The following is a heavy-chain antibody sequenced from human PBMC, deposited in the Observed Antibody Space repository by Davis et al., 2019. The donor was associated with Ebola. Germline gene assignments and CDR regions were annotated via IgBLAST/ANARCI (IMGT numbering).Heavy chain of an antibody. Sequence: GESLKISCKGSGYTFSSFWMNWVRQAPGKGLEWVSRINNDGTSTNYTDVVRGRFTVSRDNAKSMLYLQMSSLRVEDTAVYYCASYVVGWGRGTLVTVSS. CDR1: GYTFSSFW. CDR2: INNDGTST. CDR3: ASYVVG. J-gene: IGHJ4*02. D-gene: IGHD2-15*01. V-gene: IGHV3-74*01.